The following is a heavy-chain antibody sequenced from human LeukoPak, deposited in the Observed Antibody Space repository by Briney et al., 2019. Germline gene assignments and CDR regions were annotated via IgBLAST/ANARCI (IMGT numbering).Heavy chain of an antibody. CDR1: GFTFSSYG. D-gene: IGHD6-13*01. V-gene: IGHV3-30*02. CDR3: ARLGYGYSSRWSNGGYFQH. Sequence: GGSLRLSCAASGFTFSSYGMHWVRQAPGKGLEWVAFIRYDGSNKYYADSVKGRFIISRDNAKNSLFLQMNSLRDEDTAVYYCARLGYGYSSRWSNGGYFQHWGQGTLVTVSS. J-gene: IGHJ1*01. CDR2: IRYDGSNK.